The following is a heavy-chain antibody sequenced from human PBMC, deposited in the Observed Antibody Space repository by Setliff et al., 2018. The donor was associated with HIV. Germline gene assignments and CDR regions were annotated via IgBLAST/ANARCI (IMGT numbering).Heavy chain of an antibody. CDR2: IYTSGST. Sequence: KTSETLSLTCTVSGGSINSGSYYWSWIRQPAGKGLEWIGRIYTSGSTNYSPSLKSRVTISVDTSKNQFSLKLTSVTAADTAVYYCARQERYCTSADCYRYLNYWGQGTLVTVSS. D-gene: IGHD2-2*02. V-gene: IGHV4-61*02. CDR3: ARQERYCTSADCYRYLNY. CDR1: GGSINSGSYY. J-gene: IGHJ4*02.